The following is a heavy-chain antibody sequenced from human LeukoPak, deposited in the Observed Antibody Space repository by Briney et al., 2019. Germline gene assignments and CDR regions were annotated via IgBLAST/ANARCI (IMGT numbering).Heavy chain of an antibody. D-gene: IGHD3-10*01. CDR2: ISTGSHYT. CDR1: GFTFSAYA. J-gene: IGHJ3*02. Sequence: GGSLRLSCSASGFTFSAYAMYWVRQAPGKGLEWVSYISTGSHYTNYADSVKGRFTISRDDARNSLFLQINSLRAEDMAVYYCARFYGLGTWNDAFDIWGQGTMVTVSS. V-gene: IGHV3-11*03. CDR3: ARFYGLGTWNDAFDI.